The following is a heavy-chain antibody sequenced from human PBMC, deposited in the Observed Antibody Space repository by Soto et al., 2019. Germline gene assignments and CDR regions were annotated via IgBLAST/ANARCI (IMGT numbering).Heavy chain of an antibody. Sequence: SETLSLTCAVSSGSISSSNWWSWVRQPPGKGLEWIGEIYHSGSTNYNPSLKSRVTISVDKSKNQFSLKLSSVTAADTAVYYCARVRVVATIRNAFDIWGQGTMVTVSS. CDR1: SGSISSSNW. J-gene: IGHJ3*02. CDR3: ARVRVVATIRNAFDI. D-gene: IGHD5-12*01. CDR2: IYHSGST. V-gene: IGHV4-4*02.